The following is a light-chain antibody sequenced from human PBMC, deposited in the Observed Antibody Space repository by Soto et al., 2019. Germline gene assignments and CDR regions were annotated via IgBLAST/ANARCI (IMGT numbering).Light chain of an antibody. V-gene: IGKV3-20*01. CDR2: GAS. CDR3: QQYGISPGGT. J-gene: IGKJ2*01. Sequence: ELVLTQSPGTLSLSPGERATLSCRASQSVSSSYLAWYQQKPGQAPRLLIYGASSRATGIPDRFSGSGSGTDFPLTISRLEPEDFAVYYCQQYGISPGGTFGQGTKLEIK. CDR1: QSVSSSY.